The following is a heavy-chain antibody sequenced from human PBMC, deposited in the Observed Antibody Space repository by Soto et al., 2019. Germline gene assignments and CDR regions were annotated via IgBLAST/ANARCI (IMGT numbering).Heavy chain of an antibody. CDR2: ISYDGSNK. CDR3: AKDYYDSSGQYDDAFDI. D-gene: IGHD3-22*01. CDR1: GFTVSSYG. V-gene: IGHV3-30*18. Sequence: PGGSLRLSCAASGFTVSSYGMHWVRQARGKGLEWVAVISYDGSNKYYADSVKGRFTISRDNSKNTLYLQMNSLRAEDTAVYYCAKDYYDSSGQYDDAFDIWGQGTMVTVSS. J-gene: IGHJ3*02.